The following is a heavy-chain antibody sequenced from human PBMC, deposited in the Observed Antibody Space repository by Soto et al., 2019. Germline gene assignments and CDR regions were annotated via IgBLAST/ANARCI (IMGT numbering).Heavy chain of an antibody. V-gene: IGHV1-18*01. Sequence: GASVKVSCKASGYTFTNYGTTWVRQAPGQGLEWMGGIGAYNGDTHYTQRLQGRVTMATDTSTSTAYMELRGLRSDDTAIYYCARVLQLVGYFHYLLAVCGQGSSVPGSS. J-gene: IGHJ6*02. D-gene: IGHD6-6*01. CDR1: GYTFTNYG. CDR2: IGAYNGDT. CDR3: ARVLQLVGYFHYLLAV.